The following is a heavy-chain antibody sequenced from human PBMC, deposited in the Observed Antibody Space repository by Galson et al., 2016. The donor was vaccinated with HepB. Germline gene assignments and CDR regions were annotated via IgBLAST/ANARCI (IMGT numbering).Heavy chain of an antibody. CDR1: GFTVSNNY. Sequence: SLRLSCAASGFTVSNNYITWVRQAPGKGLEWVSLIYSGGSTYFAHSVKGRFTISRDSSKNTVYLQMNSLTAEDTAIYYYARDRHCSGGSCSGLWGQGTLVTVSS. D-gene: IGHD2-15*01. J-gene: IGHJ4*02. V-gene: IGHV3-53*01. CDR2: IYSGGST. CDR3: ARDRHCSGGSCSGL.